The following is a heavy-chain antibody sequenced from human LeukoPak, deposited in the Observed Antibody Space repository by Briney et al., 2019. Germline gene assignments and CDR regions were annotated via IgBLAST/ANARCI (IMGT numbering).Heavy chain of an antibody. D-gene: IGHD1-26*01. CDR2: ISSGSSTI. Sequence: PGGSLRLSCAASGFDFNTYSMNWVRQAPGKGLEWVSYISSGSSTIYYADSVKGRFTISRDNAKNSLYLQMNSLRDEDTAVYYCASLRGLFDHWGRGTLVTVSS. CDR3: ASLRGLFDH. V-gene: IGHV3-48*02. J-gene: IGHJ4*02. CDR1: GFDFNTYS.